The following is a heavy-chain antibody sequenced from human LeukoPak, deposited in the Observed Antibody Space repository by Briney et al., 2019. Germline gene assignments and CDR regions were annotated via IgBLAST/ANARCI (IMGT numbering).Heavy chain of an antibody. CDR3: ARESTIYYYGSGSYNY. V-gene: IGHV1-2*06. D-gene: IGHD3-10*01. CDR2: INPNSGGT. Sequence: EASVKVSCKASGYTFTGYYMHWVRQAPGQGLEWMGRINPNSGGTNYAQKFQGRVTMTRDTSISTAYMELSRLRSDDTAVYYCARESTIYYYGSGSYNYWGQGTLVTVSS. CDR1: GYTFTGYY. J-gene: IGHJ4*02.